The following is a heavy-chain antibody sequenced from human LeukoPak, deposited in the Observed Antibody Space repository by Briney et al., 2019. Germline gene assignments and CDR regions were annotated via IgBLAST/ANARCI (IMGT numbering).Heavy chain of an antibody. CDR2: ISSSGSTI. D-gene: IGHD3-10*01. CDR3: ARVIGSGRNFDY. J-gene: IGHJ4*02. CDR1: GFTFSSYE. Sequence: GGSLRLSCAACGFTFSSYEMNWVRQAPGKGLEWVSYISSSGSTIYYADSVKGRFTISRDNAKNSLYLQMNSLRAEDTAVYYCARVIGSGRNFDYWGQGTLVTVSS. V-gene: IGHV3-48*03.